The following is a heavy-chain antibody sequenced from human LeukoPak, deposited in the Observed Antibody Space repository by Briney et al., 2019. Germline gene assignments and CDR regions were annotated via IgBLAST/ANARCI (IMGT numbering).Heavy chain of an antibody. Sequence: ASVKVSCKASGYTFIIYGISWVRQAPGQGLECMGCISAYKSNTNYAQQVQSRVTMNTDTSMSTAYMELRSLRYDATAVYHCARDSTVVASGSYYLPDFDYWGQGNLVTVSS. J-gene: IGHJ4*02. D-gene: IGHD3-10*01. CDR1: GYTFIIYG. V-gene: IGHV1-18*01. CDR2: ISAYKSNT. CDR3: ARDSTVVASGSYYLPDFDY.